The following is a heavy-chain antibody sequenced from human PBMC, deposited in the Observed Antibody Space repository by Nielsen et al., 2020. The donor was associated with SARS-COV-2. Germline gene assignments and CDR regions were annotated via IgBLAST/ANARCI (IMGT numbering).Heavy chain of an antibody. V-gene: IGHV4-34*01. CDR2: INHSGST. Sequence: GSLRLSCAVYGGSFSGYYWSWIRQPPGKGLEWIGEINHSGSTNYNPSLKSRVTISVDTSKNQFSLKLSSVTAADTAVYYCARLDYGGNSGTYYYYYGMDVWGQGTTVTVSS. CDR3: ARLDYGGNSGTYYYYYGMDV. CDR1: GGSFSGYY. D-gene: IGHD4-23*01. J-gene: IGHJ6*02.